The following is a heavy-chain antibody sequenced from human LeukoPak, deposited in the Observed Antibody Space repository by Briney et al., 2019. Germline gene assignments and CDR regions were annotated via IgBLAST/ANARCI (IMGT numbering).Heavy chain of an antibody. V-gene: IGHV4-59*01. CDR2: IYYSGST. CDR1: GGSISSYY. J-gene: IGHJ6*03. CDR3: ARGIQLWSEYYYMDV. D-gene: IGHD5-18*01. Sequence: SETLSLTCTVSGGSISSYYWSWIRQPPGKGLEWIGYIYYSGSTNYNPSLKSRVTISVDTSKNQFSLKLSSVTAADTAVYYCARGIQLWSEYYYMDVWGRGTTVTVSS.